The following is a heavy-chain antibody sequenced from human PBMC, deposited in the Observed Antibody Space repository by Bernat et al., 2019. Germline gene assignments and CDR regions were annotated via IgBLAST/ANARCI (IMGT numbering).Heavy chain of an antibody. V-gene: IGHV3-30-3*01. CDR2: ISYDGSNK. CDR1: GFTFSSYA. D-gene: IGHD3-10*01. Sequence: VQLLESGGGLVQPGGSLRLSCAASGFTFSSYAMHWVRQAPGKGLEWVAVISYDGSNKYYADSVKGRFTISRDNSKNTLYLQMNSLRAEDTAVYYCARDYGSGAFDYWGQGTLVTVSS. J-gene: IGHJ4*02. CDR3: ARDYGSGAFDY.